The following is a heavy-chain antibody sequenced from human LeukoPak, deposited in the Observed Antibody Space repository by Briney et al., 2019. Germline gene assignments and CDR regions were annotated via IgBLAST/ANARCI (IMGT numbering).Heavy chain of an antibody. CDR2: IIPIFGTA. CDR3: ASSSGSYYNWFDP. D-gene: IGHD3-10*01. J-gene: IGHJ5*02. V-gene: IGHV1-69*05. CDR1: GYSLTNYY. Sequence: GASVKVSCKAFGYSLTNYYVHWVRQAPGQGLEWMGGIIPIFGTANYAQKFQGRVTITTDESTSTAYMELSSLRSEDTAVYYCASSSGSYYNWFDPWGQGTLVTVSS.